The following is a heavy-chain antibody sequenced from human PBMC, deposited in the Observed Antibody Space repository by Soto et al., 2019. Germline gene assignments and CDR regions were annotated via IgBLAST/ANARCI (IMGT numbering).Heavy chain of an antibody. CDR3: ARGDVVGPADIWEYLQN. J-gene: IGHJ1*01. V-gene: IGHV1-69*02. Sequence: SVKVSCKASGGTFSNYTISWRRQAPGQGLEWMGRIIPILGIANYAQKFQGRVTITADKSTSTAYMELSSLRSEDTAVDYCARGDVVGPADIWEYLQNWGQGTLVTVSS. CDR1: GGTFSNYT. CDR2: IIPILGIA. D-gene: IGHD2-2*01.